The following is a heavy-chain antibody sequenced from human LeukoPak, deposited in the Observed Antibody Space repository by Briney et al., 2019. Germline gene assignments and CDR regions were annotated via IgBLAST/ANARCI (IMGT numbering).Heavy chain of an antibody. CDR1: GGSISSYY. CDR2: IYTSGST. Sequence: SETLSLTCTVSGGSISSYYWSWIRQPAGKGLEWIGRIYTSGSTNYNPSLKSRVTISVDTSKNQFSLKLSSVTAADTAVFYCARVDTAMVTDYWGQGTLVTVSS. J-gene: IGHJ4*02. V-gene: IGHV4-4*07. CDR3: ARVDTAMVTDY. D-gene: IGHD5-18*01.